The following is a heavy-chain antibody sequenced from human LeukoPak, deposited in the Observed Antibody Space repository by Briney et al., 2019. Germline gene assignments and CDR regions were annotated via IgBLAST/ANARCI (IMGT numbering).Heavy chain of an antibody. CDR1: GGSFSGYY. D-gene: IGHD1-26*01. V-gene: IGHV4-34*01. Sequence: KPSETLSLTCAVYGGSFSGYYWSWVRQPPGKGLEWIGEINHSGSTNYNPSLKSRVTISVDTSKNQFSLKLSPVTAADTAVYYCAREVGATSSDYWGQGTLVTVSS. J-gene: IGHJ4*02. CDR2: INHSGST. CDR3: AREVGATSSDY.